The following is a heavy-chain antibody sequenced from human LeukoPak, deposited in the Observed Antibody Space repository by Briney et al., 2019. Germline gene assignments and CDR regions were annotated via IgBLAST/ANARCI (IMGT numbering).Heavy chain of an antibody. V-gene: IGHV4-4*09. J-gene: IGHJ5*02. CDR2: SHPSGNS. Sequence: SETLSLTCTVSGGSNTSYYWSWIRQPPGKGLEWIGYSHPSGNSNYGPSLKSRVTISIDTSRNQFSLKLSSVTAADTALYYCARKAPKKAWFDPRGQGTLVTVSS. CDR1: GGSNTSYY. CDR3: ARKAPKKAWFDP.